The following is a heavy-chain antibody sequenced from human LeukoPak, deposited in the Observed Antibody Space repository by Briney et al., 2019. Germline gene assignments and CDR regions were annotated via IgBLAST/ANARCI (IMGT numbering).Heavy chain of an antibody. J-gene: IGHJ6*02. CDR2: VSGSGEST. D-gene: IGHD3-3*01. Sequence: GGSLRLSCTASGFSFSTYSMSWVRQAPGKGLEWVSAVSGSGESTYYADSVKGRFTVSRDNSKNTLYLQMNSLRGEDTAVYYCARSYYDFWSGSPMDVWGQGTTVTVSS. CDR3: ARSYYDFWSGSPMDV. V-gene: IGHV3-23*01. CDR1: GFSFSTYS.